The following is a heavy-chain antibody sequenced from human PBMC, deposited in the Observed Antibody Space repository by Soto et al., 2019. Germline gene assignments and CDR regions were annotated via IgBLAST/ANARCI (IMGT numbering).Heavy chain of an antibody. V-gene: IGHV1-18*04. CDR3: ARLMAGFPGDDAFDI. CDR1: GYTFTSYG. D-gene: IGHD3-10*01. J-gene: IGHJ3*02. Sequence: QVQLVQSGAEVKKPGASVKVSCKASGYTFTSYGISWVRQAPGQGLERMGWISAYNGNTNYVQKLQGRVTMTTDKSTSTAYMELRSMRSDDTDVYYCARLMAGFPGDDAFDIWGQGTMVTVSS. CDR2: ISAYNGNT.